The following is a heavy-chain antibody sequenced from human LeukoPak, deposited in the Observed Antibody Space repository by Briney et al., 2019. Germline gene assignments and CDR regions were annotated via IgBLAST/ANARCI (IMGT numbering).Heavy chain of an antibody. CDR2: IRYDGSNK. D-gene: IGHD6-19*01. Sequence: PGGSLRLSCAASGFTFSSYGMHWVRQAPGKGLEWVAFIRYDGSNKYYADSVKGRFTISRDNSKNTLYLQMNSLRAEDTAVYYCAKDSVPAVAGNYYYYYMDVWGKGTTVTISS. V-gene: IGHV3-30*02. CDR3: AKDSVPAVAGNYYYYYMDV. J-gene: IGHJ6*03. CDR1: GFTFSSYG.